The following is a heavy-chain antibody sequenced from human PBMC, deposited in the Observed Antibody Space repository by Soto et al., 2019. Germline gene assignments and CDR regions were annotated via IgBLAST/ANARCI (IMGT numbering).Heavy chain of an antibody. CDR2: IYYSGST. J-gene: IGHJ4*02. D-gene: IGHD4-17*01. CDR3: ARGYGDYGQYYFDY. Sequence: PSETLSLTCTVSGGSISSYYWSWIRQPPGKGLEWIGYIYYSGSTNYNPSLKSRVTISVDTSKNQFSLKLSSVTAADTAVYYCARGYGDYGQYYFDYWGQGTLVTVSS. CDR1: GGSISSYY. V-gene: IGHV4-59*01.